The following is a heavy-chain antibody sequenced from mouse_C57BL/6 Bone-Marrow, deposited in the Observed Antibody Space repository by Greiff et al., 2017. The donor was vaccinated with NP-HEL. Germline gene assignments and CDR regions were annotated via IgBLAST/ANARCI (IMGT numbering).Heavy chain of an antibody. J-gene: IGHJ2*01. CDR3: ARANGGDY. CDR1: GFTFSSYA. Sequence: EVKVEESGGGLVKPGGSLKLSCAASGFTFSSYAMSWVRQTPEKRLEWVATISDGGSYTYYPDNVKGRFTISRDNAKNNLYLQMSHLKSEDTAMYYCARANGGDYWGKGTTLTVSS. CDR2: ISDGGSYT. V-gene: IGHV5-4*03.